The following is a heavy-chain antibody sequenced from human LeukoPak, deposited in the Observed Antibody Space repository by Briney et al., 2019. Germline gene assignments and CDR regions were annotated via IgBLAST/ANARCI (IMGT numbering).Heavy chain of an antibody. Sequence: GGSLRLSCAPSGFTFRSYEMSWVRQAPGKGLEWVSSISSRSTYIYHADSVKGRFTISRDNAKNSLFLQMNSLRAEDTAVYFCAKSTRAVMAMMDVWGKGTTVTVSS. CDR3: AKSTRAVMAMMDV. CDR2: ISSRSTYI. CDR1: GFTFRSYE. V-gene: IGHV3-21*01. J-gene: IGHJ6*04. D-gene: IGHD3-16*01.